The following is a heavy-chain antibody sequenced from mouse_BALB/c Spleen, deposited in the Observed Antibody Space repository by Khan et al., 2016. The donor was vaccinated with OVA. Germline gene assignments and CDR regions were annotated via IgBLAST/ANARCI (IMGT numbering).Heavy chain of an antibody. V-gene: IGHV5-15*02. Sequence: EVELVESGGGLVQPRGSRKLSCAASGFTFSDYGMAWVRQAPGKGPEWVAFISNLAYSIYYADTVTGRFTISRENAKNTLYLEMSSLRSEDTAMYYCARSWAMDYWGQGTSVTVSS. CDR3: ARSWAMDY. CDR1: GFTFSDYG. CDR2: ISNLAYSI. J-gene: IGHJ4*01.